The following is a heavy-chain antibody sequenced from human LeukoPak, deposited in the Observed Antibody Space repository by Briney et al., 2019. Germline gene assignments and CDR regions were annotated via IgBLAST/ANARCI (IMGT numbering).Heavy chain of an antibody. V-gene: IGHV4-39*07. CDR2: IYYSGST. CDR3: ARYGSGETSFDY. D-gene: IGHD3-10*01. J-gene: IGHJ4*02. CDR1: GGSISSSSYY. Sequence: PSETLSLTCTVSGGSISSSSYYWGWIRQPPGKGLEWIGSIYYSGSTYYNPSLKSRVTISVDTSKNQFSLKLSSVTAADTAVYYCARYGSGETSFDYWGQGVLVTVSS.